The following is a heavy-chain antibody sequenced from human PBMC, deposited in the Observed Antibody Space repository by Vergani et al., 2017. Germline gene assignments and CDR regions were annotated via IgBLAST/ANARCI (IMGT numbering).Heavy chain of an antibody. D-gene: IGHD3-16*02. J-gene: IGHJ4*02. CDR1: GFTVSSNY. CDR3: AKDLTAVTVNDY. Sequence: EVQLVESGGGLIQPGGSLRLSCAASGFTVSSNYMSWVRQAPGKGLEWVSAISGSGGSTYYADSVKGRFTISRDNSKNTLYLQMNSLRAEDTAVYYCAKDLTAVTVNDYWGQGTLVTVSS. CDR2: ISGSGGST. V-gene: IGHV3-23*04.